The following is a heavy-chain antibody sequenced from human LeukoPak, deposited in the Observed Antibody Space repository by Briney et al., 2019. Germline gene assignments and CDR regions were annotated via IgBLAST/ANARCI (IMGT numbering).Heavy chain of an antibody. CDR1: GFTFSDYY. V-gene: IGHV3-11*04. CDR3: ARDESGLYHDSSAAPYMDV. D-gene: IGHD3-22*01. Sequence: GGSLRLSCAASGFTFSDYYMSWIRQAPGKGLEWVSYISSSGSTIYYADSVKGRFTISRDNAKNSLYLQMNSLRAEDTAVYYCARDESGLYHDSSAAPYMDVWGKGTTVTVSS. J-gene: IGHJ6*03. CDR2: ISSSGSTI.